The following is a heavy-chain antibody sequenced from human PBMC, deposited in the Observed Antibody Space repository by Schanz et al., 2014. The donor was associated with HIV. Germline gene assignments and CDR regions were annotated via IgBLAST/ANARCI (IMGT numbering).Heavy chain of an antibody. J-gene: IGHJ4*02. D-gene: IGHD6-19*01. CDR3: GRGRKAARSGWYPFFLSN. Sequence: EVQLVESGGGLIQPGGSLRLSCVSSGFSASGSYTRWGRQAPGKVLVWVSVIYTHDRRFYAASVKCRFTISRDLSMNTLLLQMNDLTADGTAVYYCGRGRKAARSGWYPFFLSNWGQGSLVIVSS. CDR2: IYTHDRR. CDR1: GFSASGSY. V-gene: IGHV3-53*01.